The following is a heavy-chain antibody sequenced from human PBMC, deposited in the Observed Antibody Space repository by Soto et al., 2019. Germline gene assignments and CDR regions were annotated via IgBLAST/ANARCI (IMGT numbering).Heavy chain of an antibody. CDR1: GYSFTSYG. V-gene: IGHV1-18*04. CDR2: ISPYNGNT. Sequence: ASVKVSCKASGYSFTSYGISWVRQAPGQGLEWMGWISPYNGNTNYVQKLQGRVTMTTDTSTSTAYMDLRSLRSDDTAVYYCARTRMIESWIDYWGHGTLVTVSS. J-gene: IGHJ4*01. CDR3: ARTRMIESWIDY. D-gene: IGHD2-21*01.